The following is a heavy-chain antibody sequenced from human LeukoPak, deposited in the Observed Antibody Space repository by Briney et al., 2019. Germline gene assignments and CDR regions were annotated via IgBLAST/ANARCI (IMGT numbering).Heavy chain of an antibody. J-gene: IGHJ4*02. Sequence: GGSLRLSCAAPGLAFSTNWMSWVRQSPGKGLEWVANINQVGIVPNYVGSAKGRFIVSRDNAKNSAFLQMSSLRAEDTAVYYCAIAAGWEQAYWGQGTLVTVSS. D-gene: IGHD1-26*01. CDR2: INQVGIVP. CDR3: AIAAGWEQAY. V-gene: IGHV3-7*01. CDR1: GLAFSTNW.